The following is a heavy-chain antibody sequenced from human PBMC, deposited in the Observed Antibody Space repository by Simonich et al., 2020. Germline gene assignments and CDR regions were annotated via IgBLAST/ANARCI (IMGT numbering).Heavy chain of an antibody. Sequence: QPGGSLRLSCAASGFTFSSYEMNWVRQAPGKGLEWVSYISSSGSTIYYADSVKGRFTISRDNAKNSLYLQMNSLRAEDTAVYYCAREKWLRFAFDIWGQATMVTVSS. J-gene: IGHJ3*02. CDR1: GFTFSSYE. V-gene: IGHV3-48*03. D-gene: IGHD5-12*01. CDR2: ISSSGSTI. CDR3: AREKWLRFAFDI.